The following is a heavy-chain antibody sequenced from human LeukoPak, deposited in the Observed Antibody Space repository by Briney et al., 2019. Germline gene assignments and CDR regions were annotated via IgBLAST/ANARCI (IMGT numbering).Heavy chain of an antibody. CDR3: AKYYYGSGSQYYFDY. V-gene: IGHV1-69*13. Sequence: ASVKVSCKASGGTFSSYAIGWVRQAPGQGLEWMGGIIPIFGTANYAQKFQGRVTITADESTSTAYMELSSLRSEDTAVYYCAKYYYGSGSQYYFDYWGQGTLVTVSS. D-gene: IGHD3-10*01. J-gene: IGHJ4*02. CDR2: IIPIFGTA. CDR1: GGTFSSYA.